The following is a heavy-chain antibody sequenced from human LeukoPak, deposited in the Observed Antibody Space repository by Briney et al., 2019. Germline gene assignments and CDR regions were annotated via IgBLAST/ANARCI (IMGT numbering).Heavy chain of an antibody. J-gene: IGHJ3*02. D-gene: IGHD6-13*01. V-gene: IGHV4-59*08. CDR3: ARSQHPDASDT. CDR1: GGSISSYY. Sequence: SETLSLTCTVSGGSISSYYWSWIRQPPGKGLEWIGYIYDSVFTKYNPSLKSRVTISVDTSKSQFSLRLSSVTAAHTAVYYCARSQHPDASDTWGQGTMVVVSS. CDR2: IYDSVFT.